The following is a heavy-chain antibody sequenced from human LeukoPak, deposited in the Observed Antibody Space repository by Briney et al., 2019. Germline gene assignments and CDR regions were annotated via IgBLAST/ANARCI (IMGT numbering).Heavy chain of an antibody. V-gene: IGHV4-38-2*02. CDR3: ARFADTNYDAFDI. D-gene: IGHD4-11*01. CDR2: VYHRGTT. CDR1: GYSITSGSY. Sequence: PSETLSLTCTVSGYSITSGSYWGWIRQPPGKGLEWIANVYHRGTTYYNPSLKSRLTISVDTSKNHFSLRLSSLSAADTAIYYCARFADTNYDAFDIRGQGTLVTVSS. J-gene: IGHJ3*02.